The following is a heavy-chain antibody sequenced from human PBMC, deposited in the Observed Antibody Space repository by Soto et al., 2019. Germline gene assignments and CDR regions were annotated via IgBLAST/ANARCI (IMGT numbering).Heavy chain of an antibody. J-gene: IGHJ4*02. CDR1: GYTXTTYG. Sequence: SXKVSFKASGYTXTTYGIALLRQAPGQGFEWMGWIIADNCNTNYAQKLKGRVTMTTDTSTSTVYMDLRRLRSDDTAVYYCATSIEAEDYFDHWGQGNLVTVSA. CDR2: IIADNCNT. D-gene: IGHD6-25*01. CDR3: ATSIEAEDYFDH. V-gene: IGHV1-18*01.